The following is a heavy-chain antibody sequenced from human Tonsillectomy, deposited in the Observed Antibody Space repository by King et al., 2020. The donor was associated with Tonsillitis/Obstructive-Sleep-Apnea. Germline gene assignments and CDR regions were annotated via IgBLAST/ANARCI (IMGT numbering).Heavy chain of an antibody. CDR3: ARVYCSTTSCYQPAFDI. D-gene: IGHD2-2*01. J-gene: IGHJ3*02. CDR1: GFTFSDYY. CDR2: ISTTSGYT. V-gene: IGHV3-11*05. Sequence: VQLVESGGGLVKPGGSLRLSCAASGFTFSDYYMSWIRQAPGKGLEWVSYISTTSGYTNYADSLKGRFTISRDNAKNSLYLQLNSLRAEDTAVYYCARVYCSTTSCYQPAFDIWGQGTMVTVSS.